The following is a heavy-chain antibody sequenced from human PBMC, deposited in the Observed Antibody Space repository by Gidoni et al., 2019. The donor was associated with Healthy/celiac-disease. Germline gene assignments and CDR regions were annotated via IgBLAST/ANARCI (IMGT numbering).Heavy chain of an antibody. CDR3: AKEGRDSSSLRYLSYYYGMDV. D-gene: IGHD6-13*01. J-gene: IGHJ6*02. CDR2: ISGSGGST. Sequence: EVQLVESGGGLVQPGGSLRLSCAASGFTFSSYAMSWVRQAPGKGLEWVSAISGSGGSTYYADSVKGRFTISRDNSKNTLYLQMNSLRAEDTAVYYCAKEGRDSSSLRYLSYYYGMDVWGQGTTVTVSS. V-gene: IGHV3-23*04. CDR1: GFTFSSYA.